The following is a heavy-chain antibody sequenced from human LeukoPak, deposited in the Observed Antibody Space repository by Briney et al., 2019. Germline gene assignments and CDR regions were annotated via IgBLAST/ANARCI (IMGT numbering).Heavy chain of an antibody. V-gene: IGHV1-18*01. CDR1: GYTFTSYG. D-gene: IGHD3-3*01. J-gene: IGHJ6*02. CDR3: ARGGLRFLEHDHFYCYYYGMDV. CDR2: ISAYNGNT. Sequence: GASVKVSCKASGYTFTSYGISWVRQAPGQGLEWMGWISAYNGNTNYAQKLQGRVTMTTDTSTSTAYMELRSLRSDDTAVYYCARGGLRFLEHDHFYCYYYGMDVWGQGTTVTVSS.